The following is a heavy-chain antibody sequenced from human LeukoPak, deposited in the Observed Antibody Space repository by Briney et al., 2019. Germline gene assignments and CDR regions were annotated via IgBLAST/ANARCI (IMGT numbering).Heavy chain of an antibody. Sequence: GGSLRLSCAASGFTFSNYWMHWVRQAPGKGLVWVSRINSDGSTTNYADSVKGRFTISRDNAKDTLFLQMNSLRAEDTAVYYCASLQNVPSYYYYYVMDVWGQGTTVTVSS. D-gene: IGHD2/OR15-2a*01. V-gene: IGHV3-74*01. J-gene: IGHJ6*02. CDR1: GFTFSNYW. CDR3: ASLQNVPSYYYYYVMDV. CDR2: INSDGSTT.